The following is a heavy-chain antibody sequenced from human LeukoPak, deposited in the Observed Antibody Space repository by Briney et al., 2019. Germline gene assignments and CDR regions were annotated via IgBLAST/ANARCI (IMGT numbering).Heavy chain of an antibody. CDR2: IWYDGSNK. CDR3: AKGKGIHYFDY. V-gene: IGHV3-33*06. J-gene: IGHJ4*02. Sequence: PGGSLRLSCAASGFTFSSYGMHWVRQAPGKGLEWVAVIWYDGSNKYYADSVKGRFTISRDNSKNTLYLQMNSLRAEDTAVYYCAKGKGIHYFDYWGQGTLVTVSS. CDR1: GFTFSSYG. D-gene: IGHD5-18*01.